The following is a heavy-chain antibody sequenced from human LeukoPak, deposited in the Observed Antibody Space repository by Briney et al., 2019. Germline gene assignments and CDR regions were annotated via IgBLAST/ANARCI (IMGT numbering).Heavy chain of an antibody. CDR2: IYTSGST. J-gene: IGHJ5*02. D-gene: IGHD3-10*01. Sequence: SETLSLTCTVSGGSIGSYYWSWIRQPAGKGLEWIGRIYTSGSTNYNPSLKSRVTISVDTSKNQFSLKLSSVTAADTAVYYCASTYGSGSYDWFDPWGQGTLVTVSS. CDR1: GGSIGSYY. V-gene: IGHV4-4*07. CDR3: ASTYGSGSYDWFDP.